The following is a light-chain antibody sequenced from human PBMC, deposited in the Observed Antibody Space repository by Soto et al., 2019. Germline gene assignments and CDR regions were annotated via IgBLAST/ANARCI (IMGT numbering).Light chain of an antibody. J-gene: IGKJ1*01. Sequence: DIQMTQSLSTLSASVGDRVTITCRASQSISRWVAWYQQKPGKAPKLLIYAASTLQSGVPSRFSGSGSGTDFTLTISSLQPEDFATYYCQQYSTYTPRTFGQGTKVDIK. CDR3: QQYSTYTPRT. V-gene: IGKV1-5*01. CDR1: QSISRW. CDR2: AAS.